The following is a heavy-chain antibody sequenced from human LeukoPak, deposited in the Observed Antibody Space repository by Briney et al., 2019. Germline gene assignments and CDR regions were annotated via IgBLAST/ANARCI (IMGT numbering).Heavy chain of an antibody. CDR3: ARDCSSPSCYLVVGFDI. V-gene: IGHV3-21*01. CDR2: ISSSSSYI. J-gene: IGHJ3*02. Sequence: GGSLRLSCAASGFTFSTYSMNWVRQAPGKGLEWVSSISSSSSYIYYADSVKGRFTISRDNAKNSLYLQMNSLRAEDTAVYYCARDCSSPSCYLVVGFDIWGQGTMVTVSS. D-gene: IGHD2-2*01. CDR1: GFTFSTYS.